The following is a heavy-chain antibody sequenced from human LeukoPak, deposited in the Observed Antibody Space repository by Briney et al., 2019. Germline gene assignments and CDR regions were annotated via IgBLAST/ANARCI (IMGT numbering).Heavy chain of an antibody. CDR1: GVTASSNY. V-gene: IGHV3-53*01. J-gene: IGHJ3*02. CDR2: IYSGGST. CDR3: ARFGELFDAFDI. D-gene: IGHD3-10*01. Sequence: PGGSLRLSCAASGVTASSNYMSWVRQAPREGLEWGSVIYSGGSTYYADSEKGRFTISRDNSNNTLYLQMNSRRAEDTAVYYCARFGELFDAFDIWGQGTMVTVSS.